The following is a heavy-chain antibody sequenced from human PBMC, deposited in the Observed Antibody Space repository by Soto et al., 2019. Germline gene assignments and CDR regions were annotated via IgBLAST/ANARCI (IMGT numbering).Heavy chain of an antibody. V-gene: IGHV4-39*01. Sequence: QMQLQESGPGLVKPSETLSLTCTVSNGSIRTTSYNWGWIRQSPGKGLEWVGTIFYTGTTSDNPSLKSRVTITVDTSNNQFSLKLASVTAADTAVYYGARHGSFWGQGILVVVSS. J-gene: IGHJ4*02. CDR3: ARHGSF. CDR1: NGSIRTTSYN. D-gene: IGHD3-16*02. CDR2: IFYTGTT.